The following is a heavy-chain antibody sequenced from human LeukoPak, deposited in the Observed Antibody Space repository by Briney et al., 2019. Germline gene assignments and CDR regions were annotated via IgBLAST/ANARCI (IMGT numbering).Heavy chain of an antibody. D-gene: IGHD2-15*01. Sequence: SETLSLTCTVSGGSISSSSYYWGWIRQPPGKGLEWIGSIYYSGSTYYNPSLKSRVTISVDTSKNEFSLKLSSVTAADTAVYYCEGVGYCSGGSCYDFDYWGQGTLVTVSS. J-gene: IGHJ4*02. CDR3: EGVGYCSGGSCYDFDY. CDR1: GGSISSSSYY. CDR2: IYYSGST. V-gene: IGHV4-39*07.